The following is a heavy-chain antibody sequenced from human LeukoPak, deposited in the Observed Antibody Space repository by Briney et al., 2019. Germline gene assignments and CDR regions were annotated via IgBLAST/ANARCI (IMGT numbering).Heavy chain of an antibody. CDR3: ARGHSKYYDFWSGYPPSGGPFVY. CDR1: GGSFSGYY. J-gene: IGHJ4*02. V-gene: IGHV4-34*01. Sequence: PSETPSLTCAVYGGSFSGYYWSWIRQPPGKGLEWIGEINHSGSTNYNPSLESRVTISVDTSKNQFSLKLSSVTAADTAVYYCARGHSKYYDFWSGYPPSGGPFVYWGEGTLVTVSS. CDR2: INHSGST. D-gene: IGHD3-3*01.